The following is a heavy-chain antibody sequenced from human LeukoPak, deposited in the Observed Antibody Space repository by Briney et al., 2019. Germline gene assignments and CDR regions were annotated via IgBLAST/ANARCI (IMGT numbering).Heavy chain of an antibody. CDR1: GDSISGSDYY. J-gene: IGHJ4*02. CDR2: IFHSGTT. V-gene: IGHV4-30-4*01. CDR3: ARDPPGSGSYYDY. Sequence: SETLSLTCSVSGDSISGSDYYWSWIRQPPGKGLEWIGYIFHSGTTYYNPSLKSRLTVSVDTSQNQFSLKVRSLTAADTAVHYCARDPPGSGSYYDYWGQGTLVTVSS. D-gene: IGHD3-10*01.